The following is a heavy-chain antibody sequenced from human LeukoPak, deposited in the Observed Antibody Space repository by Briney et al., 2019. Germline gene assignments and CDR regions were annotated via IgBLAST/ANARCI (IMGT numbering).Heavy chain of an antibody. D-gene: IGHD3-10*01. Sequence: SETLSLTCTVSGGSISSDYWSWIRQPPGQGLEWIGYIYYSGSTNYNPSLKSRVTISVDTSKNQFSLKLSSVTAADTAVYYCARALEWFGDVYYYGMDVWGQGTTVTVSS. CDR3: ARALEWFGDVYYYGMDV. J-gene: IGHJ6*02. CDR1: GGSISSDY. CDR2: IYYSGST. V-gene: IGHV4-59*01.